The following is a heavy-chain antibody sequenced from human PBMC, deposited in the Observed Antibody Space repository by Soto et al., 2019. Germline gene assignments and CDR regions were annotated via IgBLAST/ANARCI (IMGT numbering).Heavy chain of an antibody. CDR2: ISGSGGST. V-gene: IGHV3-23*01. CDR3: AKDRGSSSWYFDKTYNWFDP. Sequence: GGSLRLSCAASGFTFSRYAMSWVRQAPGKGLEWVSAISGSGGSTYYADSVKGRFTISRDNSKNTLYLQMNSLRAEDTAVYYCAKDRGSSSWYFDKTYNWFDPWGQGTLVTVSS. CDR1: GFTFSRYA. J-gene: IGHJ5*02. D-gene: IGHD6-13*01.